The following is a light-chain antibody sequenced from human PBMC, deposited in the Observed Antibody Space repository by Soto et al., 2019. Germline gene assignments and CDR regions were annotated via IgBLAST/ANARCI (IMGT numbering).Light chain of an antibody. J-gene: IGKJ1*01. CDR1: QSVSSTY. Sequence: EVVLTQSPGTLSLSPGERATLSCRASQSVSSTYLAWYQQKPGQAPRLLIYGASSRATGIPDRFSGSGSGTDFTLTISRLEPVYFAVYYCQEYGTSRTFGQGTKVDIK. CDR2: GAS. V-gene: IGKV3-20*01. CDR3: QEYGTSRT.